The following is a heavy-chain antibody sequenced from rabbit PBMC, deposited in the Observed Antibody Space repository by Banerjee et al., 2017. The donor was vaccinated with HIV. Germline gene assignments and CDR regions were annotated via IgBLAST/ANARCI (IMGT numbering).Heavy chain of an antibody. CDR1: GFDFSSTYY. J-gene: IGHJ4*01. CDR3: ARVNAGSSGYPYYFNL. Sequence: QEQLVESGGGLVQPEGSLTLTCKASGFDFSSTYYMCWVRQAPGKGLEWIACIYTGSSGSTYYASWAKGRFTISKTSSTTVTLQMTSLTAADTATCFCARVNAGSSGYPYYFNLWGPGTLVTVS. CDR2: IYTGSSGST. V-gene: IGHV1S45*01. D-gene: IGHD1-1*01.